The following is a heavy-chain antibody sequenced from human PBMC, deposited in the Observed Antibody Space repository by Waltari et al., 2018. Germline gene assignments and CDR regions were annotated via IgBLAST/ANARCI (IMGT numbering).Heavy chain of an antibody. CDR3: ARAWISLILGATSAFDI. Sequence: QVQLQQWGAGLLKPSETLSLTCAVYGGSFSGYYWSCLPPPPGKGLEWIGEIHHRGSTNYNPSLKSRVTISVDTSKNQFSLKLSSVTAADTAVYYCARAWISLILGATSAFDIWGQGTMVTVS. V-gene: IGHV4-34*01. D-gene: IGHD1-26*01. J-gene: IGHJ3*02. CDR1: GGSFSGYY. CDR2: IHHRGST.